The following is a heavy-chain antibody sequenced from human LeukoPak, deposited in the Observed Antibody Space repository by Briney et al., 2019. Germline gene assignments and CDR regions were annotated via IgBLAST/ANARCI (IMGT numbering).Heavy chain of an antibody. CDR3: AHSRGYRQFDS. Sequence: SGPTLVNPTQTLTLTCTFSGFSLSTSGEAVGWIRQPPGKALEWLALICWDDDNRYSPSLKSRLTITKDTSKNQVLLTTTNMDPVDTGTYYCAHSRGYRQFDSWGQGTPVTVSS. D-gene: IGHD5-24*01. CDR1: GFSLSTSGEA. CDR2: ICWDDDN. V-gene: IGHV2-5*02. J-gene: IGHJ4*02.